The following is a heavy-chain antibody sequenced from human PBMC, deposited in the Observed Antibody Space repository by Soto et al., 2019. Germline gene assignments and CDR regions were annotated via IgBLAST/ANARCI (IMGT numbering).Heavy chain of an antibody. CDR2: INHSGST. V-gene: IGHV4-34*01. Sequence: SETLSLTCAVYGGSFSGYYWSWIRQPPGKGLEWIGEINHSGSTNYNPSLKSRVTISVDTSKNQFSLKLSSVTAADTAVYYCARWRRYYGSGNPFDPWGQGTLVTVSS. J-gene: IGHJ5*02. D-gene: IGHD3-10*01. CDR1: GGSFSGYY. CDR3: ARWRRYYGSGNPFDP.